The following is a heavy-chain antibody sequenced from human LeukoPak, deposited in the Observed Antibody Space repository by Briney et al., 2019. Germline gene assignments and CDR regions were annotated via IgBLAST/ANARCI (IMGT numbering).Heavy chain of an antibody. CDR1: GGSFSGYY. J-gene: IGHJ4*02. CDR2: INHSGST. D-gene: IGHD2-21*01. CDR3: ARGRNIVVVIAISRGGYYFDY. Sequence: ETLSLTCAVYGGSFSGYYWSWIRQPPGKGLEWIGEINHSGSTNYNPSLKSRVTISVDTSKNQFSLKLSSVTAAGTAVYYCARGRNIVVVIAISRGGYYFDYWGQGTLVTVSS. V-gene: IGHV4-34*01.